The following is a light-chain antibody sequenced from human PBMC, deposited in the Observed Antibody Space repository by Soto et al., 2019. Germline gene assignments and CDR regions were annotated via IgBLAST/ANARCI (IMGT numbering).Light chain of an antibody. CDR3: QQYNSYWT. J-gene: IGKJ1*01. V-gene: IGKV1-5*03. Sequence: DIQMTQSPSTLSASVGDRVTITCRASQSISSWLAWYQQKPGKAPKLLIYKASSLESGVPSRFSGSGSGTDFTLIISSLQPDDVANYYCQQYNSYWTFGQGTKVEIK. CDR2: KAS. CDR1: QSISSW.